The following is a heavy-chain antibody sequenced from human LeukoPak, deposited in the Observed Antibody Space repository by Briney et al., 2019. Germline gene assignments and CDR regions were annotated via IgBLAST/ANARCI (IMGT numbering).Heavy chain of an antibody. Sequence: PGGSLRLSCAASGFTFSSYEMTWVRQAPGKGLEWVSYISPSGDTIYYAASVKGRFTISRDNAKNSLYLQMNSLRAEDTAVYYCARDRYGLYYWGQGTTVTVSS. J-gene: IGHJ6*02. CDR3: ARDRYGLYY. CDR1: GFTFSSYE. CDR2: ISPSGDTI. D-gene: IGHD5-18*01. V-gene: IGHV3-48*03.